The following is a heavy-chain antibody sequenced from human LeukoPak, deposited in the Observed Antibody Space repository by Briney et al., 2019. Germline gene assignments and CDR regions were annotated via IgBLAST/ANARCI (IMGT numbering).Heavy chain of an antibody. CDR3: AREFRNWFDP. J-gene: IGHJ5*02. CDR2: IKHSGGT. Sequence: SETLSLTCAMHGGSLSGGFWSWIRQPPGKGLEWMGEIKHSGGTNYNVSLKSRLTMSLDKSENQFSLKLTSVTVADTAVYYCAREFRNWFDPWGQGTLVTVSS. CDR1: GGSLSGGF. V-gene: IGHV4-34*01.